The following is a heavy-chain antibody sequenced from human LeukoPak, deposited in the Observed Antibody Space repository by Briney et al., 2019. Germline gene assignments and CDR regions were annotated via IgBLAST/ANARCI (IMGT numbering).Heavy chain of an antibody. V-gene: IGHV3-21*01. D-gene: IGHD1-26*01. CDR3: ARDPSSAGTIDY. J-gene: IGHJ4*02. CDR2: ISSSSSYI. Sequence: PGGSLRLSCAASGFTFSSYSMNWVRQAPGKGLEWVSSISSSSSYIYYADSVKGRFTISRENSKHTLYLQMNSLRVEDTAVYYCARDPSSAGTIDYWGQGTLVTVSS. CDR1: GFTFSSYS.